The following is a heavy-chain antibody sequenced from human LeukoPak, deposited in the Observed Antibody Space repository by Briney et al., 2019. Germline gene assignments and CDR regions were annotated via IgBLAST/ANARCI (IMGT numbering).Heavy chain of an antibody. CDR2: FDPEDDER. J-gene: IGHJ4*02. D-gene: IGHD6-19*01. CDR1: GYSLTELS. CDR3: AIESMAGHFDY. V-gene: IGHV1-24*01. Sequence: GASVKVSCKVSGYSLTELSMHWVRQAPGKGLEWMGGFDPEDDERIHAQKFQGRVTMTGDTSTDTAYMKLSSLGSDDTAVYYCAIESMAGHFDYWGQGTLVTVSS.